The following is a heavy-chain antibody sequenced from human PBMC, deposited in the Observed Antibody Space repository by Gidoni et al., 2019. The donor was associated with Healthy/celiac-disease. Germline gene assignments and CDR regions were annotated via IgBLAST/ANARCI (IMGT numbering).Heavy chain of an antibody. CDR3: ARDRGITMVRGPRGYYGMDV. V-gene: IGHV3-11*01. D-gene: IGHD3-10*01. J-gene: IGHJ6*02. Sequence: QVQLVESGGGLVKPGGSLRLSCAASGFTFSDYYMSWIRQAPGKGLEWVSYISISGSTIYYADSVKGRFTISRDNAKNSLYLQMNSLRAEDTAVYYCARDRGITMVRGPRGYYGMDVWGQGTTVTVSS. CDR1: GFTFSDYY. CDR2: ISISGSTI.